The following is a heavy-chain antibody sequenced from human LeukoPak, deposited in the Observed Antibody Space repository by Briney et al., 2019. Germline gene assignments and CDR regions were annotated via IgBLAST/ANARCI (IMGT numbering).Heavy chain of an antibody. Sequence: GRSLRLSCAASGLDFSSYAMSWVRQAAGKWLEWVSGISGSGGRTNYADSVKGRFTISRDNSKNTLYLQMNRLRAEDTAVYYCARDGGSIAAAGTRVDCWGQGTLVTVSS. D-gene: IGHD6-13*01. V-gene: IGHV3-23*01. J-gene: IGHJ4*02. CDR2: ISGSGGRT. CDR3: ARDGGSIAAAGTRVDC. CDR1: GLDFSSYA.